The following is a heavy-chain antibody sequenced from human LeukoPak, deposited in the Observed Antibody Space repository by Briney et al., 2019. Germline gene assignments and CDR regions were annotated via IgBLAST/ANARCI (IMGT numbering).Heavy chain of an antibody. V-gene: IGHV3-33*01. D-gene: IGHD6-19*01. CDR3: ARDHSSGWYSDYFDY. Sequence: GGSLRLSCAASGFTFSSYGMHWVRQAPGKGLEWVAVIWYDGSNKHYADSVKGRFTISRDNSKNTLYLQMNSLRAEDTAVYYCARDHSSGWYSDYFDYWGQGTLVTVSS. CDR1: GFTFSSYG. CDR2: IWYDGSNK. J-gene: IGHJ4*02.